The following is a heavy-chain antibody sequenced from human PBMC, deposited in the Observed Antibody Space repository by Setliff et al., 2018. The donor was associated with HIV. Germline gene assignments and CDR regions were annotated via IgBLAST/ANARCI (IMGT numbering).Heavy chain of an antibody. CDR3: VKDPREGAGYFGY. V-gene: IGHV3-33*03. J-gene: IGHJ4*02. D-gene: IGHD1-26*01. CDR2: IWTDGSFK. CDR1: GFIFSDDS. Sequence: GGSLRLSCAASGFIFSDDSMHWVRQAPGKGLEWVALIWTDGSFKTYADSVKGRFSISRDNSKNMVYLQMNSLSPDDTAVYYCVKDPREGAGYFGYWGQGTQVTVSS.